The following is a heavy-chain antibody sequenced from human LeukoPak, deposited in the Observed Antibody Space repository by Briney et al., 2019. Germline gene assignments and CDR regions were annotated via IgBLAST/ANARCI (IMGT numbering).Heavy chain of an antibody. CDR1: GYTFTSYD. CDR3: ARGILWFGELWVAFDI. CDR2: ISAYNGNT. J-gene: IGHJ3*02. V-gene: IGHV1-18*01. D-gene: IGHD3-10*01. Sequence: GASVKVSCKASGYTFTSYDITWVRQAPGQGLEWMGRISAYNGNTNYAQKLQGRVTMTTDTSTNTAYMELRSLRSDDTAVYYCARGILWFGELWVAFDIWGQGTMVTVSS.